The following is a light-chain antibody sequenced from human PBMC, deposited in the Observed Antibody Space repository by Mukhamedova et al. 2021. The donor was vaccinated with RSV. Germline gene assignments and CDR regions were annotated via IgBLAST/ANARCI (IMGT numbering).Light chain of an antibody. CDR2: GVS. J-gene: IGLJ2*01. V-gene: IGLV2-18*02. Sequence: GTVLRPMIYGVSIQASGVPDGFSGSKSGNTASMTISGFQAEDEADYYCSSYTSSSTPFGGGTKLTVL. CDR3: SSYTSSSTP.